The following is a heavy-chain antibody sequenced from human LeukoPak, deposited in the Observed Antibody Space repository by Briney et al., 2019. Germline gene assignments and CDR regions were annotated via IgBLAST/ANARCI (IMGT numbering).Heavy chain of an antibody. CDR1: GYTFTSHY. CDR2: INSSGGST. V-gene: IGHV1-46*01. D-gene: IGHD2-2*01. CDR3: ARGATYCSSTSCYDGWLDP. J-gene: IGHJ5*02. Sequence: GASVKVSCKASGYTFTSHYMHWVRQAPGQGLEWMGIINSSGGSTSYAQKLQGRVTMTTDTSTSTAYMELRSLRSDDTAVYYCARGATYCSSTSCYDGWLDPWGQGTLVTVSS.